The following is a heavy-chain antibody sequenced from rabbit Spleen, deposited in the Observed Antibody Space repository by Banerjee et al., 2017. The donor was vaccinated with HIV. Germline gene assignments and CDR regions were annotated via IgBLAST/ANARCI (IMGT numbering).Heavy chain of an antibody. J-gene: IGHJ4*01. CDR3: VRGASSSGYYSL. Sequence: QEQLVESGGGLVQPGGSLTLSCKASGFDFSSYSMSWVRQAPGKGLEWIGYIVPIFGVTYYANWVNGRFTISSHNAQNTLYLQLNSLTAADTATYFCVRGASSSGYYSLWGQGTLVTVS. CDR1: GFDFSSYS. V-gene: IGHV1S47*01. D-gene: IGHD1-1*01. CDR2: IVPIFGVT.